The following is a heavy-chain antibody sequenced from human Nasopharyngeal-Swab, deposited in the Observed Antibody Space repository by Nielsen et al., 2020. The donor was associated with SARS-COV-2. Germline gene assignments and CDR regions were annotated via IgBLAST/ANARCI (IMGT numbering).Heavy chain of an antibody. Sequence: GESLKISCAASGFTFSSYGMHWVRQAPGKGLEWVAVIWYDGSNKYYADSVKGRFTISRDNSKNTPYLQMNSLRAEDTAVYYCARAYSSSWYYGYWGQGTLVTVSS. D-gene: IGHD6-13*01. V-gene: IGHV3-33*01. CDR3: ARAYSSSWYYGY. CDR2: IWYDGSNK. J-gene: IGHJ4*02. CDR1: GFTFSSYG.